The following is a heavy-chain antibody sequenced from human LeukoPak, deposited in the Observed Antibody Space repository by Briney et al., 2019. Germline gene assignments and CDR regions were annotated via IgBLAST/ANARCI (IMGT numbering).Heavy chain of an antibody. CDR1: GYSFTSFR. J-gene: IGHJ4*02. V-gene: IGHV5-51*01. Sequence: GVAVKFSCTGSGYSFTSFRIVWVRQMPGQGLEWMGMVYLGERDARSSPSFPRQVTISVDKSNSTAYLQLSSLKAPDTAKYYRASASGGRSVSSSYYYFDYWGQGTLVTVSS. CDR3: ASASGGRSVSSSYYYFDY. D-gene: IGHD3-22*01. CDR2: VYLGERDA.